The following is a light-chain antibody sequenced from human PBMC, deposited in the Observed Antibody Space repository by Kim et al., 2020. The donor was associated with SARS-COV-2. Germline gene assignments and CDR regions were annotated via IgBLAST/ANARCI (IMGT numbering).Light chain of an antibody. Sequence: ASVGDRVTITCRASQSISTYLNWYSQKSGRAPKLLIYEASNLNSGVPSRFTGSGSGTQFTLTITSLQPEDFATYYCQQSYSTPPYTFGQGTKLEI. CDR2: EAS. J-gene: IGKJ2*01. CDR3: QQSYSTPPYT. CDR1: QSISTY. V-gene: IGKV1-39*01.